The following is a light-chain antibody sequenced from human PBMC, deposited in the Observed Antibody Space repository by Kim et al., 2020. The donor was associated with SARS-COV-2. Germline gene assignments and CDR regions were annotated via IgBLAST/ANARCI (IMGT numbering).Light chain of an antibody. CDR1: RSVSSH. CDR3: QHYVNWPLT. V-gene: IGKV3-15*01. Sequence: EIVMTQSPATLSVSPGERATLSCRASRSVSSHLAWYQQKPGQGPRLLIYGASTRATGVPDRFSGSGSGTDFTLTISSLHSEDFAVYYCQHYVNWPLTFGGGTKVDTK. J-gene: IGKJ4*01. CDR2: GAS.